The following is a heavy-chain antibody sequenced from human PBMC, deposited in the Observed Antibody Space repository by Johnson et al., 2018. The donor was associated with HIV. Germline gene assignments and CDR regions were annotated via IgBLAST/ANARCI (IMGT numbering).Heavy chain of an antibody. V-gene: IGHV3-13*01. Sequence: VQLVESGGGVVQPGGSLRLSCADSGCTFSRDDMHGVRQATGKGLEWVSGIGTAGDTYYPGSVKGRFTISRDNAKNSLYLQINSLRAEDTAVYYCARGFDAFDIWGQGTMVTVSS. J-gene: IGHJ3*02. CDR3: ARGFDAFDI. CDR2: IGTAGDT. CDR1: GCTFSRDD.